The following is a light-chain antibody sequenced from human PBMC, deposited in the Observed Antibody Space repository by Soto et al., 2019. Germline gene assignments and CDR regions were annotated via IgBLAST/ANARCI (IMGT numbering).Light chain of an antibody. CDR2: GAS. J-gene: IGKJ5*01. CDR1: QSVSSSY. V-gene: IGKV3-20*01. CDR3: QHYDSLPIT. Sequence: EIVFPQSPGTLSFSPGERATLSCRASQSVSSSYLAWYQQKPGQAPRLLIYGASSRATGIPDRFSGSGSGTDFTLTISRLEPEDFAVFYCQHYDSLPITFGQGTRLENK.